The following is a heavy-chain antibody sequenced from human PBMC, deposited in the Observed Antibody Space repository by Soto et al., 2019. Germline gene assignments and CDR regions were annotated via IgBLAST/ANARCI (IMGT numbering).Heavy chain of an antibody. V-gene: IGHV3-48*02. Sequence: EVQLVESGGRLVQPGGSLRLSCAASGFTHSSYSMNWARQAPGKGLEWVSYISSSSSTIYYADSVKGRFTISRDNAKNSLYLQMNSLRDEDTAVYYCVRGGAFKIDYWGQGTLVTVSS. CDR3: VRGGAFKIDY. D-gene: IGHD3-16*01. CDR2: ISSSSSTI. CDR1: GFTHSSYS. J-gene: IGHJ4*02.